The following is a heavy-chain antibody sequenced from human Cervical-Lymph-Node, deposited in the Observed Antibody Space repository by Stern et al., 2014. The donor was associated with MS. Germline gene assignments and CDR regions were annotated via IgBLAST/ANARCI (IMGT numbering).Heavy chain of an antibody. J-gene: IGHJ4*02. CDR3: ARSPATPSGYDRFDY. V-gene: IGHV5-51*03. CDR1: GYLFDDYW. CDR2: IFPRDSNT. Sequence: VQLMQSGAEVKKPGESLKISCEASGYLFDDYWIGWVRQMSGRGLELVAIIFPRDSNTRYSPSVQGQVTISADKSISTAYLQWSSLKASDPAMYYCARSPATPSGYDRFDYWGQGALVTVSS. D-gene: IGHD5-12*01.